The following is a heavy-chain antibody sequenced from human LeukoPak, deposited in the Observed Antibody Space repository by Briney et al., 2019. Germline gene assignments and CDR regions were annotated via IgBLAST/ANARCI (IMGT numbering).Heavy chain of an antibody. CDR1: GGSFSGYY. Sequence: SETLSFTCAVYGGSFSGYYWSWIRQPPGKGLEWIGEINHSGSTNYNPSLKSRVTISVDTSKNQFSLKLSSVTAADTAVYYCARGAITGTSYYFDYWGQGTLVTVSS. V-gene: IGHV4-34*01. CDR2: INHSGST. J-gene: IGHJ4*02. CDR3: ARGAITGTSYYFDY. D-gene: IGHD1-7*01.